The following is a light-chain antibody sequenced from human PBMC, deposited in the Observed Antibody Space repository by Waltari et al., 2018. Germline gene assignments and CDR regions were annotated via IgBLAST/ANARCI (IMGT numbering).Light chain of an antibody. V-gene: IGLV1-44*01. Sequence: QSLLTQPPSASGTPGQRVTISCSGSWSNTGSNAVCWCQQLPGTAPKLLIHSNNRRPSGVPDRFSCSKSGTSASLVISGLQSADEADYYCSAWDDSLNGQVVFGGGTKVTVL. CDR2: SNN. CDR1: WSNTGSNA. CDR3: SAWDDSLNGQVV. J-gene: IGLJ2*01.